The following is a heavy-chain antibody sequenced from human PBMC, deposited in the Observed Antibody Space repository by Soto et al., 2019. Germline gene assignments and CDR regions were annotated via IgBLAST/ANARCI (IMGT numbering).Heavy chain of an antibody. Sequence: GGSLRLSCSASGFTFSSYAMHWVRQAPGKGLEYVSAISSNGGSTYYADSVKGRFTISRDNSKNTLYLQMSSLRAEDTAVCYCVKVPGGSLNYYGMDVWGQGTTVTVSS. CDR1: GFTFSSYA. J-gene: IGHJ6*02. CDR2: ISSNGGST. CDR3: VKVPGGSLNYYGMDV. V-gene: IGHV3-64D*08. D-gene: IGHD6-13*01.